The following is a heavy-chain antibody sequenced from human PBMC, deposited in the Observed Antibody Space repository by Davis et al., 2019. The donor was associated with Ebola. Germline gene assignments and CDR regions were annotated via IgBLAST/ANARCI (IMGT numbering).Heavy chain of an antibody. D-gene: IGHD3-3*01. J-gene: IGHJ6*02. CDR1: GYIFTGFF. Sequence: ASVKVSCKASGYIFTGFFIHWARQAPGQGLEWLGWINPNTGGTNLAQKFRGWVTMTRDTSISTAYMELSSLRSEDTAVYYCASYTYITIFGVHIRGGGYGMDVWGQGTTVTVSS. CDR3: ASYTYITIFGVHIRGGGYGMDV. CDR2: INPNTGGT. V-gene: IGHV1-2*04.